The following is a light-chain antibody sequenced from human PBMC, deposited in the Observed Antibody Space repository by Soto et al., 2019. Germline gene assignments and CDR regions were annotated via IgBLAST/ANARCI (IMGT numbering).Light chain of an antibody. CDR2: DVS. V-gene: IGLV2-11*01. CDR1: SRDVGGYDY. J-gene: IGLJ1*01. Sequence: QSALTQPRSVSGSPGQSVTISCTGTSRDVGGYDYVSWYQQHPGKAPKLMIYDVSTRPSGVPDRFSGSKSGNTASLTISGLQAEDEADYYCCSHAGSYTYVFGTATKVTVL. CDR3: CSHAGSYTYV.